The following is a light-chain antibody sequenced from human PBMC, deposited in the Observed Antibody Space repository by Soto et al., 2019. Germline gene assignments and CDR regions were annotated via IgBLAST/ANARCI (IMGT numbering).Light chain of an antibody. CDR1: QSISTY. J-gene: IGKJ4*01. V-gene: IGKV1-39*01. CDR2: AAS. Sequence: IQRTQSPSSLSASVGDIFTITGRASQSISTYLHWYQQKPGKAPNLLIYAASTLQSGVPSRFSGSGSGTDFTLTISSLQPEDFATYFCQHGYSTPLTFGGGTKVDIK. CDR3: QHGYSTPLT.